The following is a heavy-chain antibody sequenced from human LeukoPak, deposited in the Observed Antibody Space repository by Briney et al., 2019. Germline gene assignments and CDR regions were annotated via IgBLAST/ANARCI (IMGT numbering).Heavy chain of an antibody. Sequence: TGGSLRLSCAASGFTFSSYAMSWVRQAPGKGLEWVSAISGSGGSTYYADSVKGRFTISRDNSKNTLYLQMNSLRAEDTAVYYCAKWSLYCSSTSCYPDAFDIWGQGTMVTVSS. CDR2: ISGSGGST. CDR3: AKWSLYCSSTSCYPDAFDI. J-gene: IGHJ3*02. V-gene: IGHV3-23*01. CDR1: GFTFSSYA. D-gene: IGHD2-2*01.